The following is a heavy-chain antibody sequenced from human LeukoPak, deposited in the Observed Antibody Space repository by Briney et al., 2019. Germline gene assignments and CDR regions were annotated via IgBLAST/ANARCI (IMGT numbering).Heavy chain of an antibody. V-gene: IGHV3-7*01. CDR2: IKQDGSET. D-gene: IGHD5-24*01. CDR1: GFTFSTYW. Sequence: GGSLRLSCATSGFTFSTYWMSWVRQAPGKGLEWVANIKQDGSETYYADSVKGRFTIFRDNAKNSLYSQMDSLRVEDTAVYYCANGDGFDYWGQGTLVTVSS. CDR3: ANGDGFDY. J-gene: IGHJ4*02.